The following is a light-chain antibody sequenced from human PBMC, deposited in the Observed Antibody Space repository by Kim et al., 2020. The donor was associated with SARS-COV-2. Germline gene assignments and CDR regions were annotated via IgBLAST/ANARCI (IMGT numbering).Light chain of an antibody. J-gene: IGLJ1*01. CDR3: QAWDSSAYV. CDR2: QDT. Sequence: SVSPGQPASITCSGDKLGDKYACWYQQKPGQSPLLVIYQDTKRPSGIPERFSGSNSGNTATLTISGTQAMDEADYYCQAWDSSAYVFGTGTKVTVL. V-gene: IGLV3-1*01. CDR1: KLGDKY.